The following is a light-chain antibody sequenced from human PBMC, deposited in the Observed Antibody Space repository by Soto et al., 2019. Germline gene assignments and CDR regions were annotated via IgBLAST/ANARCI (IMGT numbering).Light chain of an antibody. Sequence: QSVLTQPPSVSEAPRQRVTISCSGSSSNIGNNAVNWYQQLPGTAPKLLIYYDVLLPSGVSDRFSGSKATTSASLAISGLQSEDEADYYCAARDDSLNGYVFGTGTKLTVL. CDR1: SSNIGNNA. J-gene: IGLJ1*01. CDR2: YDV. V-gene: IGLV1-36*01. CDR3: AARDDSLNGYV.